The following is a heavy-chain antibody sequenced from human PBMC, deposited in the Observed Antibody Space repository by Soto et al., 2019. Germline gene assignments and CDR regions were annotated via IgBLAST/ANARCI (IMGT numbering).Heavy chain of an antibody. V-gene: IGHV1-69*01. D-gene: IGHD2-15*01. CDR1: GGTFSSYA. J-gene: IGHJ6*02. CDR3: ASRSKDIVVVVAATTYYYGMDV. CDR2: IIPIFGTA. Sequence: SCKASGGTFSSYAISWVRQAPGQGLEWMGGIIPIFGTANYAQKFQGRVTITADESTSTAYMELSSLRSEDTAVYYCASRSKDIVVVVAATTYYYGMDVWGQGTTVTVSS.